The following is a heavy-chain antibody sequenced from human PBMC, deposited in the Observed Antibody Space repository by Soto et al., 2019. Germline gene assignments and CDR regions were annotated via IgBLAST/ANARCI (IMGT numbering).Heavy chain of an antibody. CDR1: GFTFSSYA. Sequence: GGSLRLSCAASGFTFSSYAMSWVRQAPGKGLEWVSAISGSGGSTYYADSVKGRFTISRDNSKNTLYLQMNSLRAEDTAVYYCANNDGAAGPMGIAVAGTSEPWGKGTTVTVSS. D-gene: IGHD6-19*01. CDR2: ISGSGGST. V-gene: IGHV3-23*01. CDR3: ANNDGAAGPMGIAVAGTSEP. J-gene: IGHJ6*04.